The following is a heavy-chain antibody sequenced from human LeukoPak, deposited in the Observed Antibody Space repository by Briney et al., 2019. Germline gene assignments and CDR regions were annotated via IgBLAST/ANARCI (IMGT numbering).Heavy chain of an antibody. CDR3: ARAREVAHAEYFQH. D-gene: IGHD1-26*01. CDR2: TYYRSKWYN. V-gene: IGHV6-1*01. CDR1: GDSVSSNSVA. J-gene: IGHJ1*01. Sequence: SQTLSLTCAISGDSVSSNSVAWNWIRQSPSRGLEWLGRTYYRSKWYNDYAVSVKSRITINPDTSKNQFSLQLNSVTPEDTAVYYCARAREVAHAEYFQHWGQGTLVTVSS.